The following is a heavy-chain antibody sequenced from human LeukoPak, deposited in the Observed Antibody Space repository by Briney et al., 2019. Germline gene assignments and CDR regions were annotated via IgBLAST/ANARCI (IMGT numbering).Heavy chain of an antibody. V-gene: IGHV1-18*01. CDR2: ISAYNGNT. CDR1: GYTFTSYG. CDR3: ARRAGYSSSWNQYYYYYGMDV. Sequence: GASVKVSCKASGYTFTSYGISWVRQAPGQGLEWMGWISAYNGNTNYAQKLQGRVTMTTDPSTSTPYLELRSLRSDDPAVYYCARRAGYSSSWNQYYYYYGMDVWGQGTTVTVSS. J-gene: IGHJ6*02. D-gene: IGHD6-13*01.